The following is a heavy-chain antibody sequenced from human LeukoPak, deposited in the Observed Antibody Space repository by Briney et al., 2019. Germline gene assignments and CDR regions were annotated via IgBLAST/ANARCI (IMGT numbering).Heavy chain of an antibody. D-gene: IGHD3-10*01. J-gene: IGHJ4*02. Sequence: GGSLRLSCAASGFTVSSNHMSSVRQAPGKGLEWASIIYSSGTTYYAESVKGRFTISRDNSKNMLYLQMNSLRAEDTAVYYCGSSGTDTRFDYWGQGTLVTVSS. CDR1: GFTVSSNH. CDR2: IYSSGTT. V-gene: IGHV3-53*01. CDR3: GSSGTDTRFDY.